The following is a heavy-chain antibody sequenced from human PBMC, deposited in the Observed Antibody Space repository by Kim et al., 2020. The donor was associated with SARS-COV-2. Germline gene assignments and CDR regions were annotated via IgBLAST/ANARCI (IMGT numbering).Heavy chain of an antibody. V-gene: IGHV4-39*01. CDR1: GVSFSSNFY. CDR2: IYFTGNT. J-gene: IGHJ4*02. Sequence: SETLSLTCAVSGVSFSSNFYWGWLRQSPGKGLEWIGSIYFTGNTYYNPSLRSRVTISIDTSKSHFSLKLTSVTAADTAVYFCARHSGPYGSSWFDYWGQGTLVTVSS. D-gene: IGHD6-13*01. CDR3: ARHSGPYGSSWFDY.